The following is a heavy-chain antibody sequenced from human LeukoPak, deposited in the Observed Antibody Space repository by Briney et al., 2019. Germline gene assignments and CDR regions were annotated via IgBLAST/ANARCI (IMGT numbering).Heavy chain of an antibody. D-gene: IGHD3-3*01. CDR3: AKDRSSWYYPFDS. CDR1: GFTFTSYA. CDR2: VSGGGHNT. J-gene: IGHJ4*02. V-gene: IGHV3-23*01. Sequence: GGSLRLSCVASGFTFTSYAMSWVRQAPGKGLEWVSVVSGGGHNTYYADSVKGRFTMSRDNSKNTVYLQTNSLRAEDTAVYYCAKDRSSWYYPFDSWGQGTLVTVSS.